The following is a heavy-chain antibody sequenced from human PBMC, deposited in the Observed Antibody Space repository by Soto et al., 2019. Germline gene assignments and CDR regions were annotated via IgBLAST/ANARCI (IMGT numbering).Heavy chain of an antibody. CDR1: GFTFGDYA. V-gene: IGHV3-49*04. D-gene: IGHD3-3*01. CDR2: IRSKAYGGTT. Sequence: GGSLRLSCTACGFTFGDYAMSWVRQAPGKGLEWVGFIRSKAYGGTTEYAASVKGRFTISRDDSKSIAYLQMNSLKTEDTAVYYCTRGLFWSGYWSLDVWGQGTTVTVSS. J-gene: IGHJ6*02. CDR3: TRGLFWSGYWSLDV.